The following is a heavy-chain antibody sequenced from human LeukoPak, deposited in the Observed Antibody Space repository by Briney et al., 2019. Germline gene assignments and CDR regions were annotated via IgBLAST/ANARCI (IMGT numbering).Heavy chain of an antibody. CDR1: GYTFTSYY. J-gene: IGHJ4*02. CDR2: INPSGGST. D-gene: IGHD1-7*01. Sequence: GASVKVSCKASGYTFTSYYVHWVRRAPGQGLEWMGIINPSGGSTSYAQKFQGRVTMTRDTSTSTVYMELSSLRSEDTAVYYCARVTGTTTLPIDYWGQGTLVTVSS. CDR3: ARVTGTTTLPIDY. V-gene: IGHV1-46*01.